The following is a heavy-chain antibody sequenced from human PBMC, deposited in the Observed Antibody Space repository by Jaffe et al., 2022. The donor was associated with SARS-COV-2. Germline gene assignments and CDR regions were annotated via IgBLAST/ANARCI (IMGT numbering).Heavy chain of an antibody. CDR3: AKDWRQQPPLAYFRY. D-gene: IGHD1-1*01. CDR2: IRDNGYGA. J-gene: IGHJ4*02. V-gene: IGHV3-23*01. Sequence: EVQLLESGGGLVQPGGSLRLSCEASGFTFSNFAMSWVRQAPGKGLEWVSGIRDNGYGAYYADSVKGRFTISRDSSKNTVYLQMDSVRVEDTAIYYCAKDWRQQPPLAYFRYWGQGTLVTVSS. CDR1: GFTFSNFA.